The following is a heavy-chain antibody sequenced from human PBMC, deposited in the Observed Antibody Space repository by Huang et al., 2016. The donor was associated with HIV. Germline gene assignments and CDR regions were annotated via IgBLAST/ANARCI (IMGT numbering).Heavy chain of an antibody. Sequence: QVQLVESGGGVVQPGRSLRLSCAAFGFTFNKFDMHWVRQAPGKGLEWVATIAYDGSSKYHADSVKGRFTISRDKSKNTVYLQMNSLRVEDTAVYYCAKDGRGSGTYYDYFEYWGQGTLVTVSS. J-gene: IGHJ4*02. CDR1: GFTFNKFD. V-gene: IGHV3-30*18. CDR3: AKDGRGSGTYYDYFEY. D-gene: IGHD1-26*01. CDR2: IAYDGSSK.